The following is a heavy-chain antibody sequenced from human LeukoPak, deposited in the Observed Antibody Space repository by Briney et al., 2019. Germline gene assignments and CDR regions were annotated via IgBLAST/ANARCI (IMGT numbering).Heavy chain of an antibody. D-gene: IGHD3-22*01. V-gene: IGHV4-34*01. J-gene: IGHJ4*02. CDR1: GGSFSGYY. CDR2: IHHSGST. CDR3: ARAQNYYDSSGYYYEWSYFDY. Sequence: SETLSLTCAVYGGSFSGYYWSWIRQPPGKGLEWIGEIHHSGSTNYNPSLKSRVTISVDTSKNQFSLKLSSVTAADTAVYYCARAQNYYDSSGYYYEWSYFDYWGQGTLVTVSS.